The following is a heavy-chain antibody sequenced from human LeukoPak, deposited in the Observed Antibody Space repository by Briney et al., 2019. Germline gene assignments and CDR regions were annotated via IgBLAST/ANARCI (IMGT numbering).Heavy chain of an antibody. V-gene: IGHV3-7*05. J-gene: IGHJ6*02. CDR3: ARDPYSSSWSYGMDV. CDR2: IKQDGSET. D-gene: IGHD6-13*01. CDR1: GFTFSNYW. Sequence: GGSLRLSCAASGFTFSNYWMSWVRQTPEKGLEWVANIKQDGSETVYVDSVKGRFTISRDNAQSSLYLQMNSLRAEDTAVYYCARDPYSSSWSYGMDVWGQGTAVTVSS.